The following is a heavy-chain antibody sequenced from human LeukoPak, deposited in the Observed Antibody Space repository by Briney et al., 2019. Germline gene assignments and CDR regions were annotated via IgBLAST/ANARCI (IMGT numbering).Heavy chain of an antibody. Sequence: GASVKVSCKASGYTFTSYGISWVRQAPGQGLEWMGWISAYNGNTNYAQKLQGRATMTTDTSTSTAYMELRSLRSDDTAVYYCARDPSVRKRNWFDPWGQGTLVTVSS. V-gene: IGHV1-18*01. CDR2: ISAYNGNT. J-gene: IGHJ5*02. CDR3: ARDPSVRKRNWFDP. D-gene: IGHD3-10*01. CDR1: GYTFTSYG.